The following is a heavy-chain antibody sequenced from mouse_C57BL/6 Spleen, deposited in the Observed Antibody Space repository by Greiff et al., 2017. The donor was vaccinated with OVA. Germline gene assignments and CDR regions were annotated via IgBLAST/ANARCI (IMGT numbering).Heavy chain of an antibody. Sequence: VQLQQPGAELVKPGASVKLSCKASGYTFTSYWMQWVKQRPGQGLEWIGEIDPSDSYTNYNQKFKGKATLTVDTSSSTAYMQLSSLTSEDSAVYYCARSRGITTVVAPDYWGQGTTLTVSS. D-gene: IGHD1-1*01. CDR2: IDPSDSYT. CDR3: ARSRGITTVVAPDY. J-gene: IGHJ2*01. V-gene: IGHV1-50*01. CDR1: GYTFTSYW.